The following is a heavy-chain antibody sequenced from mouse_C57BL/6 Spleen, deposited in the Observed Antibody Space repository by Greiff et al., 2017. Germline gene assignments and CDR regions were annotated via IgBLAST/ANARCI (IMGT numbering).Heavy chain of an antibody. D-gene: IGHD1-1*01. Sequence: VQVVESGAELARPGASVKMSCKASGYTFTSYTMHWVKQRPGQGLEWIGYINPSSGYTKYNQKFKDKATLTADKSSSTAYMQLSSLTSEDSAVYYCASGYGSSYRLDYWGQGTTLTVSS. J-gene: IGHJ2*01. CDR2: INPSSGYT. V-gene: IGHV1-4*01. CDR1: GYTFTSYT. CDR3: ASGYGSSYRLDY.